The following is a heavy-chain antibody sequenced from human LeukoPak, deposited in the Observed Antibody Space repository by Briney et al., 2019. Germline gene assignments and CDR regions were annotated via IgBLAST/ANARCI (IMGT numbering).Heavy chain of an antibody. CDR1: GGSISSSSYY. J-gene: IGHJ6*03. D-gene: IGHD3-22*01. V-gene: IGHV4-39*01. Sequence: KPSETLSLTCTVSGGSISSSSYYWGWIRQPPGKGLEWIGSIYYSGSTYYNPSLKSRVTISVDTSKNQFSLKLSSVTAADTAVYYCARALYYYDSSGYYRYYYYMDVWGKGTTVTVSS. CDR2: IYYSGST. CDR3: ARALYYYDSSGYYRYYYYMDV.